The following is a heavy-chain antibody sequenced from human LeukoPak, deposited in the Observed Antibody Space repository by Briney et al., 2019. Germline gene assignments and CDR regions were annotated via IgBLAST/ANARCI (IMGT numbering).Heavy chain of an antibody. D-gene: IGHD2-21*02. J-gene: IGHJ6*02. CDR1: GGSINRGVYF. V-gene: IGHV4-31*03. CDR3: ARVHHERLHLDV. CDR2: IHYSEST. Sequence: TQSLTCTVSGGSINRGVYFWRWIRQHPGKCLEWIGYIHYSESTHYNPSLKTRITISLDRSKNEFSLKLSSVTAADTAVYYCARVHHERLHLDVWGQGTTVTVSS.